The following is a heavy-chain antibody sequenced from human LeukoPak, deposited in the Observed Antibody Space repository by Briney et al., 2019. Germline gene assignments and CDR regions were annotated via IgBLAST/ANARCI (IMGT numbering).Heavy chain of an antibody. J-gene: IGHJ4*02. CDR2: VYHTGST. V-gene: IGHV4-59*01. Sequence: SETLSLTCTVSGGSIYNYYWSWVRQPPGKGLEWIGYVYHTGSTTYNPSLKSRVTISVDTSKEEFPLKLTFVTAADTAIYYCARGVTFEYWGQGILVTVSS. CDR3: ARGVTFEY. CDR1: GGSIYNYY.